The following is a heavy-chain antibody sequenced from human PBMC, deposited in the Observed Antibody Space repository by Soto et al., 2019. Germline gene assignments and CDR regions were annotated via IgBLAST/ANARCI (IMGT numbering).Heavy chain of an antibody. Sequence: SVKVSCKASGGTFSSYTISWVRQAPGQGLEWMGRIIPILGIANYAQKFQGRVTITADKSTSTAYMELSSLRSEDTAVYYCARVVLSRPGAGTTDYGGQGPLVTVP. CDR1: GGTFSSYT. CDR3: ARVVLSRPGAGTTDY. J-gene: IGHJ4*02. V-gene: IGHV1-69*02. D-gene: IGHD6-19*01. CDR2: IIPILGIA.